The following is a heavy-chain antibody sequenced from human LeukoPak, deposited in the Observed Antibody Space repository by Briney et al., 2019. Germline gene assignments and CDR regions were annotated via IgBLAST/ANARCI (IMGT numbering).Heavy chain of an antibody. D-gene: IGHD6-19*01. Sequence: VASVKVSCKASGYTFSDYYMHWVRQAPGQGLEWMGIINPSGGSTSYAQKFQGRVTMTRDTSTSTVYMELSSLRSEDTAVYYCAREGRQWLPSLNFDYWGQGTLVTVSS. CDR3: AREGRQWLPSLNFDY. CDR1: GYTFSDYY. J-gene: IGHJ4*02. V-gene: IGHV1-46*01. CDR2: INPSGGST.